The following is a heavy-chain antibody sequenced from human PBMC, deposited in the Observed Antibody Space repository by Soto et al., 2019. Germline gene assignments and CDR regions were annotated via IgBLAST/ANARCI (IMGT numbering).Heavy chain of an antibody. V-gene: IGHV5-10-1*01. J-gene: IGHJ6*02. CDR1: GYSFTSYW. CDR3: ARINYDFWSGYYTYYYYGMDV. D-gene: IGHD3-3*01. Sequence: PGESLKISCKGSGYSFTSYWISWVRQMPGKGLEWMGRIDPSDSYTNYSPSFQGHVTISADKSISTAYLQWSSLKASDTAMYYCARINYDFWSGYYTYYYYGMDVWGQGTTVTVSS. CDR2: IDPSDSYT.